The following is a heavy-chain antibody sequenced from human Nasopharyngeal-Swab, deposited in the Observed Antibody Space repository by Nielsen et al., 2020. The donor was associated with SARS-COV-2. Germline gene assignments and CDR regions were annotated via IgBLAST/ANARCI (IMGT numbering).Heavy chain of an antibody. Sequence: SETLSLTCAVYGGSFSAYYWSWIRQPPGKGLEWIGEINYSGSSNYNPSLKSRVTISVDTSKNQFSLKLSSVTAADTAVYYCARARYCSGGSCYRRNNWFDPWGQGTLVTVSS. CDR1: GGSFSAYY. D-gene: IGHD2-15*01. CDR2: INYSGSS. V-gene: IGHV4-34*01. CDR3: ARARYCSGGSCYRRNNWFDP. J-gene: IGHJ5*02.